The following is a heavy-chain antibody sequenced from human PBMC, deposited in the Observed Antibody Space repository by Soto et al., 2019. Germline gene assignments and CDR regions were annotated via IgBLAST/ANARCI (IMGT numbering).Heavy chain of an antibody. J-gene: IGHJ5*02. V-gene: IGHV1-18*04. D-gene: IGHD3-3*01. Sequence: ASVKVSCKASGGGNLRDYRTTWVRRAPGQGLEWMGMINPNNGNTNDAQKLQGRVTMTTDTSTSTAYMELRSLRSDDTAVYYCARGFRENWFDPWGQGTLVTVSS. CDR3: ARGFRENWFDP. CDR2: INPNNGNT. CDR1: GGGNLRDYR.